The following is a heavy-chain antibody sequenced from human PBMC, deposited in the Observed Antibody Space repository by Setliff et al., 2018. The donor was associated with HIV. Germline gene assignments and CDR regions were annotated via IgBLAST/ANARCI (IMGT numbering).Heavy chain of an antibody. CDR2: IYYSGSA. J-gene: IGHJ4*02. Sequence: SETLSLPCSVSGGSVGSGSYYWSWIRQSPGKGLEWLGYIYYSGSATYNPSLRSRVTISIATSKNQFSLNLRSVTAADTAVYYCARDPPGYGDSKDYWGQGKLVTVSS. CDR1: GGSVGSGSYY. V-gene: IGHV4-61*01. CDR3: ARDPPGYGDSKDY. D-gene: IGHD4-17*01.